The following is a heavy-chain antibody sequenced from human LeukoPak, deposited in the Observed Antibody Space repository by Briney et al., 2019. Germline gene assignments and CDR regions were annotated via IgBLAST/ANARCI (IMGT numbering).Heavy chain of an antibody. D-gene: IGHD3-10*01. Sequence: GRSLRLSCAASGFTFSSYAMHWVRQAPGKGLEWVAVISYDGSNKYYADSVKGRFTISRDNSKNTLYLQMNSLRAEDTAVYYCAREDGSGSYYNEVDYWGQGTLVTVSS. CDR2: ISYDGSNK. CDR3: AREDGSGSYYNEVDY. CDR1: GFTFSSYA. V-gene: IGHV3-30*04. J-gene: IGHJ4*02.